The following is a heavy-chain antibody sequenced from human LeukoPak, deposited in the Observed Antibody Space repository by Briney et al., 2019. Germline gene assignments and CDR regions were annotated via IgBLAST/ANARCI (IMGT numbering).Heavy chain of an antibody. CDR1: GGTFSSYA. CDR2: IIPIFGTA. CDR3: ASGGVRVVPALDY. Sequence: SVKVSCKASGGTFSSYAISWVRQAPGQGLEWMGGIIPIFGTANYAQKFQGRVTITTDESTSTAYMELSSLRSEDTAVYYCASGGVRVVPALDYWGQGTLVTVSS. V-gene: IGHV1-69*05. J-gene: IGHJ4*02. D-gene: IGHD2-2*01.